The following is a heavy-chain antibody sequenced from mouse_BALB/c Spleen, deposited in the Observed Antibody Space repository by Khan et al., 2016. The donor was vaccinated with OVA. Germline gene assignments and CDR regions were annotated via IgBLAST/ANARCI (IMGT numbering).Heavy chain of an antibody. J-gene: IGHJ3*01. CDR3: EREASNWDFSFGY. Sequence: VQLQQPGPDLVKPGASVKMSCKASGYTFTNNVIHWVKQKPGQGLEWIGCINPHNDGIRYNEKFKGKATLTSDKSSSTAYLELSSLTSEDSAVSYCEREASNWDFSFGYWGQGTLVTVSA. V-gene: IGHV1S136*01. CDR1: GYTFTNNV. D-gene: IGHD4-1*01. CDR2: INPHNDGI.